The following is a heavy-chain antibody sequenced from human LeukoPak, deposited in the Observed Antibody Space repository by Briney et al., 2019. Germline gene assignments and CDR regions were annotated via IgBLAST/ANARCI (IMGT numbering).Heavy chain of an antibody. J-gene: IGHJ4*02. CDR2: INRSGSI. CDR1: GGSFSGYY. D-gene: IGHD1-1*01. CDR3: ARGGDNWNFY. Sequence: PSETLSLTCAIYGGSFSGYYRGWIRQAPGKGLELIGEINRSGSIDYNPSLKSRVTISADTSKNQFFLNLNSLTAADTAVYYCARGGDNWNFYWGQGTLVTVS. V-gene: IGHV4-34*01.